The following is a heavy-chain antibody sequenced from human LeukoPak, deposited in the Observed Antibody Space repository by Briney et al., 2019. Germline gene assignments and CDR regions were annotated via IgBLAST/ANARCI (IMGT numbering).Heavy chain of an antibody. V-gene: IGHV3-66*01. CDR2: IYGGGST. CDR3: ARDLLEWYFDY. D-gene: IGHD3-3*01. CDR1: GFTVSSTY. J-gene: IGHJ4*02. Sequence: GGSLRLSCAASGFTVSSTYMSWVRQTPGKGLEWVSVIYGGGSTYYADSVKGRFTISRDNSKNTLYLQMNSLRAEDTAVYYCARDLLEWYFDYWGQGTLVTVSS.